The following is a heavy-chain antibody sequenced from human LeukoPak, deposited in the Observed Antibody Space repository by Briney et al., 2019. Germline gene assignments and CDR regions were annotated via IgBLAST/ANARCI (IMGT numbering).Heavy chain of an antibody. J-gene: IGHJ4*02. D-gene: IGHD5-24*01. CDR1: GFAFSSSA. V-gene: IGHV3-23*01. CDR2: INVSGGGT. Sequence: GGSLRLSCAASGFAFSSSAMTWVRQAPGKGLEGVSVINVSGGGTYYADSVKGRFTVSRDNSKNTVYLQMHSPSAEDSSRYYCARGNLYTAATIENYWGQGALVTVSS. CDR3: ARGNLYTAATIENY.